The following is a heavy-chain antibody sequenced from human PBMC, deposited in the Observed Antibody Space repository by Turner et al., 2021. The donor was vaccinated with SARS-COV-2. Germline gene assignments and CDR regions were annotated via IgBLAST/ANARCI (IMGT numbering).Heavy chain of an antibody. CDR2: ISYDGSNK. D-gene: IGHD3-16*01. CDR3: ARALGGNYYYGMDV. J-gene: IGHJ6*02. Sequence: VQLVESGGGLVQPGGSLRLSCAASGFTFSTYAMHWVRQAPGKGLEWVAVISYDGSNKYYADSVKGRFTFSRDNSKNTLYLQMNSLRAEDTAVYYCARALGGNYYYGMDVWGQGTTVTVSS. CDR1: GFTFSTYA. V-gene: IGHV3-30-3*01.